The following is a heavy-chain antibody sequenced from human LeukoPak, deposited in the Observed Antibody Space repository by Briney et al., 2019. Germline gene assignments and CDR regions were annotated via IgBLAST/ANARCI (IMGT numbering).Heavy chain of an antibody. J-gene: IGHJ4*02. CDR2: IYPPDSET. D-gene: IGHD3-22*01. Sequence: GESLEISCKASGYIFTGYWIGWVRQMPGKGLEWMGIIYPPDSETRYSPSFQGQVTISADKSISTAYLQWSSLKASDTAMYYCARQTGPDGSGYRPFDHWGQGTLVIVSS. CDR1: GYIFTGYW. CDR3: ARQTGPDGSGYRPFDH. V-gene: IGHV5-51*01.